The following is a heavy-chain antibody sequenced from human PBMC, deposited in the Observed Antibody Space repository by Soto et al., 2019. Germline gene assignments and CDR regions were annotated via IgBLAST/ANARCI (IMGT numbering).Heavy chain of an antibody. Sequence: QVQLVQSGAEVKKPGASVKVSCQASGYTFTSYAMHWVRQAPGQRLEWMGWINAGNGNTKYSQKFQGRVTITRDTSASTAYMELSSLRSEDTAVYYCATLDIVVVPAAIPYNWFDPWGQGTLVTVSS. CDR3: ATLDIVVVPAAIPYNWFDP. CDR1: GYTFTSYA. V-gene: IGHV1-3*01. D-gene: IGHD2-2*03. J-gene: IGHJ5*02. CDR2: INAGNGNT.